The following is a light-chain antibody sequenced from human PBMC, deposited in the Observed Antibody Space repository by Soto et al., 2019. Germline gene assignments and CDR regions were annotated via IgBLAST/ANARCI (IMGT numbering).Light chain of an antibody. CDR2: TAS. CDR3: QQYNSYSWT. CDR1: QGIGYN. V-gene: IGKV1-27*01. Sequence: DIQMTQSPTSLSASVGDRVTITCRASQGIGYNLAWYQQKPGKVPKVLIYTASTLHSGVPSRFSGSGSGTEFTLTINSLQPEDVATYYCQQYNSYSWTFGQGTKVEIK. J-gene: IGKJ1*01.